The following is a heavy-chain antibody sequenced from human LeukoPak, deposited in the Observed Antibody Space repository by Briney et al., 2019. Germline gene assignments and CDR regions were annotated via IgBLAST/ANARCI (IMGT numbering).Heavy chain of an antibody. CDR1: GGSISSHY. CDR2: IYYSGST. D-gene: IGHD4-23*01. V-gene: IGHV4-59*11. J-gene: IGHJ3*02. CDR3: ARETTVVTPGRSDVFDI. Sequence: SETLSLTCTVSGGSISSHYWNWIRQPPGKGLEWIGYIYYSGSTNYNPSLKSRVTISVDTSKNQFSLKPSSVTAADTAVYYCARETTVVTPGRSDVFDIWGQGTMVTVSS.